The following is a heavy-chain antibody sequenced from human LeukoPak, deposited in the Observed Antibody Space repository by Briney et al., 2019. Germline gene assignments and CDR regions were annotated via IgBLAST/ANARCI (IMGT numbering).Heavy chain of an antibody. CDR3: ARDQRVASGSLFNWFDL. V-gene: IGHV4-4*07. CDR2: VFASGSA. CDR1: GGSINDYH. D-gene: IGHD3-10*01. Sequence: SETLSLTCTVSGGSINDYHWAWIRQPAGKGLEWIGRVFASGSANYNLFLKSRVTMSVDTFKNQFSLNLTSVTAADTAMYYCARDQRVASGSLFNWFDLWGQGALVTVSS. J-gene: IGHJ5*02.